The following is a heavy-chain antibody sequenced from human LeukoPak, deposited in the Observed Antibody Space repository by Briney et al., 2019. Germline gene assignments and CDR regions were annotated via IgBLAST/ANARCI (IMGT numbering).Heavy chain of an antibody. D-gene: IGHD2-15*01. CDR1: GYSFTYW. CDR2: IHPVNSDT. Sequence: GESLKISCRGSGYSFTYWIAWVRQMPGKGLEWMGIIHPVNSDTRYSPSFQGQVTISVDKSISTAYLQWSSLKASDTAMYYCARQDGAAKFFFDYWSQGTLVTVSS. J-gene: IGHJ4*02. V-gene: IGHV5-51*01. CDR3: ARQDGAAKFFFDY.